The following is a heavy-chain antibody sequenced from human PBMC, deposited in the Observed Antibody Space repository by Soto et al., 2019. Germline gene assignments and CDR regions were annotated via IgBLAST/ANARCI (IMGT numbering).Heavy chain of an antibody. D-gene: IGHD3-3*01. CDR3: ARPDRFWSGYQPYYYYGMDV. CDR2: IDPSDSYT. J-gene: IGHJ6*02. V-gene: IGHV5-10-1*01. Sequence: GESLKISCKGSGYSFTSYWISWVRQMPGKGLEWMRRIDPSDSYTNYSPSFQGHVTISADKSISTAYLQWSSLKASDTAMYYCARPDRFWSGYQPYYYYGMDVWGQGTTVTVSS. CDR1: GYSFTSYW.